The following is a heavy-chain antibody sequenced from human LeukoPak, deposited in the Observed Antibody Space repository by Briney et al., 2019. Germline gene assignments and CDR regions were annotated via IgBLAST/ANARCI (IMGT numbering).Heavy chain of an antibody. CDR3: VRDPIVGSTPNWFDP. CDR2: IRSQTYGGTT. CDR1: GFTFRDSN. Sequence: GGSLRLSCTAYGFTFRDSNMGWFRQAPGKGLEWVGFIRSQTYGGTTQYAPSVKGRFTISIDDSTSIAYLQMDSLKTEDTGVYFCVRDPIVGSTPNWFDPWGQGTQVTVSS. V-gene: IGHV3-49*03. J-gene: IGHJ5*02. D-gene: IGHD1-26*01.